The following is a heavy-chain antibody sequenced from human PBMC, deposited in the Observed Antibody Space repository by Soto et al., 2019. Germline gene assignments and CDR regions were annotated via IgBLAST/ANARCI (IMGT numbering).Heavy chain of an antibody. J-gene: IGHJ4*02. D-gene: IGHD6-19*01. CDR3: ASEKGNMGAVAGKGFDY. CDR1: GGTFSSYA. Sequence: QVQLVQSGAEVKKPGSSVKVSCKASGGTFSSYAISWVRQAPGQGLEGMGGIIPIFGTANYAQKFQGRVTITSEESTSTAYMEMSSRRSEDTAVYYCASEKGNMGAVAGKGFDYWGQGTLVTVSS. CDR2: IIPIFGTA. V-gene: IGHV1-69*01.